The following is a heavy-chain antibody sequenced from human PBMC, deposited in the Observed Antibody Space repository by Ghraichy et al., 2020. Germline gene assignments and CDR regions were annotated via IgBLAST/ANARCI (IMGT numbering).Heavy chain of an antibody. Sequence: GGSLRLSCAASGFTFSIYWMTWVRQAPGEGLEWLANINQDGSGTYYVVSVKGRFTISRDNAKSSLYLQMNSLRVEDTAVYYCLTLGQEGYYGSRTHFGYWGQGTLVTVS. CDR2: INQDGSGT. D-gene: IGHD3-10*01. J-gene: IGHJ4*02. CDR1: GFTFSIYW. V-gene: IGHV3-7*01. CDR3: LTLGQEGYYGSRTHFGY.